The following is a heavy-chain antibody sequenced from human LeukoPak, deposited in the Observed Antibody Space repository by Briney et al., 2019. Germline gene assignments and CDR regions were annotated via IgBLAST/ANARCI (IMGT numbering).Heavy chain of an antibody. V-gene: IGHV3-30-3*01. CDR1: GFTFSSYA. Sequence: GGSLRLSCAASGFTFSSYAMHWVRQAPGKGLEWVAVISYDGSNKYYADSVKGRFTISGDNSKNTLYLQMNSLRAEDTAVYYCARGYYDSSGYYPDYWGQGTLVTVSS. D-gene: IGHD3-22*01. CDR2: ISYDGSNK. J-gene: IGHJ4*02. CDR3: ARGYYDSSGYYPDY.